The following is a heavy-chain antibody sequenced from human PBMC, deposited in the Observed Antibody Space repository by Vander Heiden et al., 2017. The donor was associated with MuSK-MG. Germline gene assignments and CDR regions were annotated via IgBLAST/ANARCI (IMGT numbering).Heavy chain of an antibody. J-gene: IGHJ4*02. D-gene: IGHD3-10*01. CDR2: VDPEDGET. V-gene: IGHV1-24*01. CDR3: ATPLWFGELFATPAYALNQSDY. Sequence: QVQLVQSGAEVKKPGASVKVSCKVSGYTLTELSMHWVRQAPGKGLEWMGGVDPEDGETIYAQKFQGRVTMTEDTSTDTAYMELSSLRSEDTAVYYCATPLWFGELFATPAYALNQSDYWGQGTLVTVSS. CDR1: GYTLTELS.